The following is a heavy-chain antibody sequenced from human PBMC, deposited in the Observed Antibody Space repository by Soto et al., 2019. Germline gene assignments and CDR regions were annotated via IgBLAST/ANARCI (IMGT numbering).Heavy chain of an antibody. Sequence: GGSLRLSCAASGFTVSSNYMSWVRQAPGKGLEWVSVIYSGGSTSYADSVKGRFTISRDNSRNTLYLQMNSLRVEDTAVYYCARDQCSGGSCYSGYWGQGTLVTVSS. V-gene: IGHV3-66*01. CDR2: IYSGGST. CDR3: ARDQCSGGSCYSGY. D-gene: IGHD2-15*01. J-gene: IGHJ4*02. CDR1: GFTVSSNY.